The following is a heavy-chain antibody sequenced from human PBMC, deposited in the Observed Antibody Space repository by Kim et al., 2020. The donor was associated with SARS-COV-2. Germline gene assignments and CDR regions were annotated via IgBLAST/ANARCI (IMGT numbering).Heavy chain of an antibody. CDR3: ARATGGGRQFGELTFGESDAFDI. V-gene: IGHV3-13*01. CDR2: IGTAGDT. J-gene: IGHJ3*02. D-gene: IGHD3-10*01. Sequence: GGSLRLSCAASGFTFSSYDMHWVRQATGKGLEWVSAIGTAGDTYYPGSVKGRFTISRENAKNSLYLQMNSLRAGDTAVYYCARATGGGRQFGELTFGESDAFDIWGQGTMVTVSS. CDR1: GFTFSSYD.